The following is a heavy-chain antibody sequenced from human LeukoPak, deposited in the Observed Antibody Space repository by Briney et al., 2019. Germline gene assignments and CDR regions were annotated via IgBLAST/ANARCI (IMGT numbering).Heavy chain of an antibody. CDR2: IYESGST. CDR3: AGGRRAYISGGSFDY. V-gene: IGHV4-34*01. CDR1: GGSFKIYD. D-gene: IGHD6-19*01. J-gene: IGHJ4*02. Sequence: SETLSLTCVLPGGSFKIYDWTWIRQTPGKGLQWIGEIYESGSTNYNTSLKSRVTMSLGTSKNKSSLKLNSVTVEDTAVHCTAGGRRAYISGGSFDYWGQGNLVTVSS.